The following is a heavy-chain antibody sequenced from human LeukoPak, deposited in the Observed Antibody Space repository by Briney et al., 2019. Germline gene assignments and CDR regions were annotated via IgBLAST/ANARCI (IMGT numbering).Heavy chain of an antibody. V-gene: IGHV1-8*01. D-gene: IGHD1-20*01. J-gene: IGHJ5*02. Sequence: RWASVKVSCKASGYTFTSYDINWVRQATGQGLEWMGWMNPNSGNTGYAQKFQGRVTMTRNTSISTAYMELSSLRSEDTAVYYCARDRPLYNWVDSNWFDPWGQGTLVTVSS. CDR3: ARDRPLYNWVDSNWFDP. CDR2: MNPNSGNT. CDR1: GYTFTSYD.